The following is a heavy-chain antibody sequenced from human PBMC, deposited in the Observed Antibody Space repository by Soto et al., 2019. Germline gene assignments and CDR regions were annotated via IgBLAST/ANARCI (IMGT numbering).Heavy chain of an antibody. V-gene: IGHV3-23*01. Sequence: GGSLRLSCAASGFSFRNYAMTWVRQAPGKGLEWVSGLSGSGTMRYYADSVRGRFIISRDNAKNTLFLQMDNLRVEDSAVFYCAKEAEENENVPIPGDNGGQGTPVTVSS. D-gene: IGHD1-1*01. CDR3: AKEAEENENVPIPGDN. J-gene: IGHJ4*02. CDR1: GFSFRNYA. CDR2: LSGSGTMR.